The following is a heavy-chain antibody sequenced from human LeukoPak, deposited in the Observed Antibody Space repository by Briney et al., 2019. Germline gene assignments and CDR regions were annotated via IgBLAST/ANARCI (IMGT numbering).Heavy chain of an antibody. Sequence: TSETLSLTCAVYGGSFSGYYWSWIRQPPGKGLEWIGEINHSGSTNYNPSLKSRVTISVDTSKNQFSLKLSSMTAADTAVYYCARVRGNRGKYFDYWGQGTLVTVSS. CDR2: INHSGST. CDR1: GGSFSGYY. J-gene: IGHJ4*02. CDR3: ARVRGNRGKYFDY. D-gene: IGHD3-16*01. V-gene: IGHV4-34*01.